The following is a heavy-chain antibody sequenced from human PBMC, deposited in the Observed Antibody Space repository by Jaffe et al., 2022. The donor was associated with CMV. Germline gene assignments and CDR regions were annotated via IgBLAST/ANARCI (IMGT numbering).Heavy chain of an antibody. Sequence: QVQLQQWGAGLLKPSETLSLTCAVYGGSFSGYYWSWIRQPPGKGLEWIGEINHSGSTNYNPSLKSRVTISVDTSKNQFSLKLSSVTAADTAVYYCARNRIAALRYYYMDVWGKGTTVTVSS. J-gene: IGHJ6*03. D-gene: IGHD6-6*01. CDR3: ARNRIAALRYYYMDV. V-gene: IGHV4-34*01. CDR2: INHSGST. CDR1: GGSFSGYY.